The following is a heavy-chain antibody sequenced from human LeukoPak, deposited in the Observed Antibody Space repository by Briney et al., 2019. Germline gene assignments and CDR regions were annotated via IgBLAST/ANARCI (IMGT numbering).Heavy chain of an antibody. J-gene: IGHJ6*02. CDR3: ARGYYGMDV. CDR2: ISPTGSSI. CDR1: GFTFSDYY. Sequence: GGSLRLSCAASGFTFSDYYISWIRQAPGTGLEWVSYISPTGSSIYYADSVKGRFTISRDNAKNSLSLQMNSLRAEDTAVYYCARGYYGMDVWGQGTTVTVSS. V-gene: IGHV3-11*01.